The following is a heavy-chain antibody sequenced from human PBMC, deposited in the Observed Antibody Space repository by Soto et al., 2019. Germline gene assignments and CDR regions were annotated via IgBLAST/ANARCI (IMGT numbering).Heavy chain of an antibody. CDR3: AKIESRFFYDSTGYYPFDY. Sequence: GGSLRLSCAASGFTFSNYAVTWVRQAPGKGLEWVSALSGSGVSTYYADSVMGRFTISRDNSKNTVYLQMNSLRAEDTAVYYCAKIESRFFYDSTGYYPFDYWGQGTLVTVPQ. J-gene: IGHJ4*02. CDR2: LSGSGVST. CDR1: GFTFSNYA. V-gene: IGHV3-23*01. D-gene: IGHD3-22*01.